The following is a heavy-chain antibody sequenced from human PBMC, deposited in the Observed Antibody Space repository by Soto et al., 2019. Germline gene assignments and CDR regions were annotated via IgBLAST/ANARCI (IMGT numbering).Heavy chain of an antibody. CDR2: INHSGST. V-gene: IGHV4-34*01. CDR1: GGSFSGYY. D-gene: IGHD6-19*01. CDR3: ARESSGWYGAFDY. Sequence: QVQLQQWGAGLLKPSETLSLTCAVYGGSFSGYYWSWIRQPPGKGLEWIGEINHSGSTNYNPSLKSRVTISVDTSKNQFSLKLGSVTAADTAVYYCARESSGWYGAFDYWGQGTLVTVSS. J-gene: IGHJ4*02.